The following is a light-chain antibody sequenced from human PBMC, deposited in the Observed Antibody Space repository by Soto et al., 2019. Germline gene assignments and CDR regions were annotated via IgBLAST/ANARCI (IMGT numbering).Light chain of an antibody. CDR1: QDISNY. V-gene: IGKV1-33*01. CDR2: DAS. J-gene: IGKJ5*01. CDR3: QQYDNLLIT. Sequence: DIQMTPSPSSLSASVGDRVTITCQASQDISNYLNWYQQKPGKAPKLLIYDASNLETGVPSRFSGSGSGTDFTFTISSLQPEDIATYYCQQYDNLLITFGQGTRLEI.